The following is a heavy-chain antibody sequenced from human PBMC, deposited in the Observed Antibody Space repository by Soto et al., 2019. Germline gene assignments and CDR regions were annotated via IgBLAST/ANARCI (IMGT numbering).Heavy chain of an antibody. CDR2: IFHTGTA. CDR3: ARQPTGFTNWLAS. D-gene: IGHD3-16*01. J-gene: IGHJ5*01. V-gene: IGHV4-39*01. Sequence: SETLSLTCTVSGGSIYSPSNNWAWLGQAPGKGLEWMASIFHTGTAYYNLSLKSRVSISVDTSKNQFSLRLSSVTAADTALYYCARQPTGFTNWLASGAQGILVPVS. CDR1: GGSIYSPSNN.